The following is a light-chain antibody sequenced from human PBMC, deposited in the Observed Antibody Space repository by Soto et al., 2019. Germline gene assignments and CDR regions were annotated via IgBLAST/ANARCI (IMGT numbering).Light chain of an antibody. CDR3: SSYTSTNTLV. CDR1: SSDVGDYNF. CDR2: NVN. V-gene: IGLV2-14*03. J-gene: IGLJ2*01. Sequence: QSALTQPASVSGSPGQPITISCTGTSSDVGDYNFVSWYQRHPGKAPKLMIYNVNNRPSGVSDRFSGSKSGNTASLTISGLQAEDEADYYCSSYTSTNTLVFGGGTQLTVL.